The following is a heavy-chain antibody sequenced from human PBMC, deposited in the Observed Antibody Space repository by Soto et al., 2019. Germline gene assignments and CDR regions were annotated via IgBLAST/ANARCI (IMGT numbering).Heavy chain of an antibody. CDR2: ISAYNGNT. Sequence: ASVKVSCKASGYTFTSYGISWVRQAPGQGLEWMGWISAYNGNTNYAQKLQGRVTMTTDTSTSTAYMELRSLRSDDTAVYYCARFSYSSSCVGFRYYYYCMDVWGQGTMVTVSS. D-gene: IGHD6-13*01. CDR3: ARFSYSSSCVGFRYYYYCMDV. CDR1: GYTFTSYG. V-gene: IGHV1-18*01. J-gene: IGHJ6*02.